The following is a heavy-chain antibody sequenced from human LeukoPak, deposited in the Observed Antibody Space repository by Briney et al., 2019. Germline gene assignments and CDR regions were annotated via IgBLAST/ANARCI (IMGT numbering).Heavy chain of an antibody. CDR1: GYTFTNYG. D-gene: IGHD5-24*01. Sequence: GASVKVSCKASGYTFTNYGISWVRQAPGQGLEWMGWISPYNGNADYAQKLQGRVTMTADTSTTTAYMKLRSLRSDDTAVYYCARGWLQPYWYFDLWGRGTLVTVSS. J-gene: IGHJ2*01. CDR2: ISPYNGNA. CDR3: ARGWLQPYWYFDL. V-gene: IGHV1-18*01.